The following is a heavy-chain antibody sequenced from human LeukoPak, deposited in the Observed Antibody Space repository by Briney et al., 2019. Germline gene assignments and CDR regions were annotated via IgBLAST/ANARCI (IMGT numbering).Heavy chain of an antibody. J-gene: IGHJ6*03. CDR1: GFTFSNYA. V-gene: IGHV3-23*01. Sequence: GGTLRLSCAASGFTFSNYAMSWVRQAPGKGLEWVSVISGSGGSTYYADSVKGRFTISRDNSKNTLHLQMKSLRAEDTAVYYCAKSILIRGISGYHYYYMDVWGKGTTVTIPS. CDR2: ISGSGGST. CDR3: AKSILIRGISGYHYYYMDV. D-gene: IGHD2-8*01.